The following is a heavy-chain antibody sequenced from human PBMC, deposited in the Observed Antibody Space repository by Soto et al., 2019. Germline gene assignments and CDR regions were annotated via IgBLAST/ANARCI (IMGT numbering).Heavy chain of an antibody. D-gene: IGHD6-13*01. Sequence: PSETLSLTCAVSGGSISSSNWWSWVRQPPGKGLEWIGEIYHSGSTNYNPSLKSRVTISVDKSKNQFSLKLSSVTAADTAVYYCARGKAAGSGYFDYWGQGTLVTVSS. V-gene: IGHV4-4*02. J-gene: IGHJ4*02. CDR1: GGSISSSNW. CDR3: ARGKAAGSGYFDY. CDR2: IYHSGST.